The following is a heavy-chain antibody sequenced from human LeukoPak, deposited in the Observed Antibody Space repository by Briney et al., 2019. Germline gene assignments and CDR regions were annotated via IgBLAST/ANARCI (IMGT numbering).Heavy chain of an antibody. CDR3: GRQGYTASYYFVDY. J-gene: IGHJ4*02. CDR1: GGSINSYY. V-gene: IGHV4-4*07. Sequence: SETLSLTCTVSGGSINSYYWGWVRQPAGKGLEWIGRIYPTGTTNYSPSFRSRLTMSLDTCKNQFPLKLRSVTAADTAVYYCGRQGYTASYYFVDYWSQGTLVTVSS. D-gene: IGHD3-10*01. CDR2: IYPTGTT.